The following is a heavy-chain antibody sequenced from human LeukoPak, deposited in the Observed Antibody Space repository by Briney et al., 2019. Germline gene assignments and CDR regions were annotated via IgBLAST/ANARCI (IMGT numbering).Heavy chain of an antibody. CDR1: GYTFTSYG. CDR3: ARGRFLEWLSMNDAFDI. Sequence: GASVKVSCKASGYTFTSYGISWVRQAPGQGPEWMGWISAYNGNTNYAQKLQGRVTMTTDTSTSTAYMELRSLRSDDTAVYYCARGRFLEWLSMNDAFDIWGQGTMVTVSS. D-gene: IGHD3-3*01. J-gene: IGHJ3*02. V-gene: IGHV1-18*01. CDR2: ISAYNGNT.